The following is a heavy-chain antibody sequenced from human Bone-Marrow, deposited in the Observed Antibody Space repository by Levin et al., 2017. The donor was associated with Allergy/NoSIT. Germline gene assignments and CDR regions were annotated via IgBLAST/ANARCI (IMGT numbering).Heavy chain of an antibody. CDR3: ARVVLRVGFWGGEFDY. V-gene: IGHV3-48*03. Sequence: GESLKISCAASGFTFSSYEMNWVRQAPGKGLEWVSYISSSGSTIYYADSVKGRFTISRDNAKNSLYLQMNSLRAEDTAVYYCARVVLRVGFWGGEFDYWGQGTLVTVSS. CDR1: GFTFSSYE. CDR2: ISSSGSTI. D-gene: IGHD3-16*01. J-gene: IGHJ4*02.